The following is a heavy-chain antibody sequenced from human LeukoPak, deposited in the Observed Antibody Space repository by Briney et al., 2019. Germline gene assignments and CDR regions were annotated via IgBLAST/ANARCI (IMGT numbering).Heavy chain of an antibody. CDR3: ARARAYCGGDCYSPTFDY. Sequence: ASVKVSCKASGYTFTSYYMHWVRQAPGQGLEWMGIINPSGGSTGYAQKFQGRVTMTRDMSTSTVYMELSSLRSEDTAVYYCARARAYCGGDCYSPTFDYWGQGTLVTVSS. CDR1: GYTFTSYY. D-gene: IGHD2-21*02. J-gene: IGHJ4*02. V-gene: IGHV1-46*01. CDR2: INPSGGST.